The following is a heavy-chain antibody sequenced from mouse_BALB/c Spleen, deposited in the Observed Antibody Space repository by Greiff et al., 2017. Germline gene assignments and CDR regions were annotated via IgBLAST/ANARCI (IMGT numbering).Heavy chain of an antibody. J-gene: IGHJ3*01. CDR2: IWAGGST. Sequence: VKLVESGPGLVAPSQSLSITCTVSGFSLTSYGVHWVRQPPGKGLEWLGVIWAGGSTNYNSALMSRLSISKDNSKSQVFLKMNSLQTDDTAMYYCARDEITTVVAPSFACWGQGTLVTVSA. V-gene: IGHV2-9*02. CDR3: ARDEITTVVAPSFAC. CDR1: GFSLTSYG. D-gene: IGHD1-1*01.